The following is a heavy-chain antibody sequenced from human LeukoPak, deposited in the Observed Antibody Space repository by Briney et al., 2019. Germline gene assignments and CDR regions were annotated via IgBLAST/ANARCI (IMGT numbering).Heavy chain of an antibody. V-gene: IGHV3-66*02. CDR2: IFSAGDT. CDR1: GFTVSSNH. CDR3: LRQGLGGAGR. D-gene: IGHD6-19*01. J-gene: IGHJ4*02. Sequence: GGSLRLSCAASGFTVSSNHMNGVRQAPGKGLEWVSVIFSAGDTSYADSVKGRFTISRDSSKNTLFLQMNSLTPEDTAVYYCLRQGLGGAGRWGQGTLVTVSS.